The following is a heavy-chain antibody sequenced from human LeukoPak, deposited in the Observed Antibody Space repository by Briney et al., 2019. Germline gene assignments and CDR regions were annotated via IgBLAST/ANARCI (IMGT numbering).Heavy chain of an antibody. CDR3: ARGELLLDY. CDR2: INPSDGIT. CDR1: GGTFSSYT. V-gene: IGHV1-46*01. D-gene: IGHD1-26*01. J-gene: IGHJ4*02. Sequence: ASVKVSCKASGGTFSSYTISWVRQAPGQGLEWMGKINPSDGITNYAQKFQGRVTMTRDTSTSTVYMELSSLRSEDTAVYYCARGELLLDYWGQGTLVTVSS.